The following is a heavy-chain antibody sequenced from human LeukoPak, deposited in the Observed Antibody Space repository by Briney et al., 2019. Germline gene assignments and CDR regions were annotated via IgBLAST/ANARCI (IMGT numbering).Heavy chain of an antibody. CDR2: INPSGGST. J-gene: IGHJ4*02. CDR1: GYTFTSYY. D-gene: IGHD3-22*01. V-gene: IGHV1-46*01. CDR3: ARDTGSSGYYYLFDY. Sequence: ASVKVSCKASGYTFTSYYMHWVRQAPGQGLEWMGIINPSGGSTSYAQKFQGRVTMTRDMSTSTVYMELSSLRSEDTAVYYCARDTGSSGYYYLFDYWAREPWSPSPQ.